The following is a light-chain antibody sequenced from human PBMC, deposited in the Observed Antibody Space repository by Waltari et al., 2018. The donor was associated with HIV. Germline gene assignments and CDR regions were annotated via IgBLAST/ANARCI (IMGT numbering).Light chain of an antibody. V-gene: IGKV1-12*02. CDR3: QQFNSFPFT. CDR2: SAS. Sequence: DIQMTQSPSSVSASVGDRVTITCRASQSIGNSLAWYQQKPGQAPKLLINSASSLQSGVQSRFSDSGSVTDFTLTINSLQPEDFTTYYCQQFNSFPFTFGPGTKVDVK. J-gene: IGKJ3*01. CDR1: QSIGNS.